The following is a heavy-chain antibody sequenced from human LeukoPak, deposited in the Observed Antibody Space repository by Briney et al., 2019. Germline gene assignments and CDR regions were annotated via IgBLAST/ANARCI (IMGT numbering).Heavy chain of an antibody. V-gene: IGHV3-11*04. CDR2: ISSSGSTI. D-gene: IGHD3-3*01. CDR1: GFTFSDYY. Sequence: GGSLRLSCAASGFTFSDYYMSWIRQAPGKGLEWVSYISSSGSTIYYADSVKGRFTISRDNARNSLYLQMNSLRAEDTAVYYCAREEGPTYYDFWSGYGYYYYMDVWGKGTTVTVSS. J-gene: IGHJ6*03. CDR3: AREEGPTYYDFWSGYGYYYYMDV.